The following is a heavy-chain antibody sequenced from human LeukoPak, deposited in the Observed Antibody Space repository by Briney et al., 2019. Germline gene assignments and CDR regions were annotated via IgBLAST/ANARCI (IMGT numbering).Heavy chain of an antibody. Sequence: PGGSLRLSCAASGFTFSSYAMSWVRQAPGKGLEWVSAISGSGGSTYYADSVKGRFTISRDNAKNSLYLQMNSLRAEDTAVYYCARGMTTVNYYYYYYMDVWGKGTTVTISS. J-gene: IGHJ6*03. D-gene: IGHD4-17*01. V-gene: IGHV3-23*01. CDR2: ISGSGGST. CDR3: ARGMTTVNYYYYYYMDV. CDR1: GFTFSSYA.